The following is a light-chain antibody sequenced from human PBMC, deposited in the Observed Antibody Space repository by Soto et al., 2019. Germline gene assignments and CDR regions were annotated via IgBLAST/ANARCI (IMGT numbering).Light chain of an antibody. CDR2: EVS. Sequence: QSVLAQPASVSGSPGQSITISCTGTSSDVGGYNYVSWYQQHPGKAPKLMIYEVSNRPSGVSNRFSGSKSGNTASLTISGLQAEDEADYYCSSYTSSSIIYVFGTGTK. J-gene: IGLJ1*01. V-gene: IGLV2-14*01. CDR1: SSDVGGYNY. CDR3: SSYTSSSIIYV.